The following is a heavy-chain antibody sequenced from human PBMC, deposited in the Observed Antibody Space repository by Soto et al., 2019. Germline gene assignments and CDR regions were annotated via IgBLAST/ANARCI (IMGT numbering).Heavy chain of an antibody. Sequence: SGPTLWNATQTLTLTCTFSGFSLSTSGVGVGWIRQPPGTALEWLALIYWNDDKRCSPSLKSSLTITKDTSKNQVVLTITNMDPVDTYTYYCPHSEILVVPAAIRGWCYYGMDVWGAVTPVAVYS. CDR1: GFSLSTSGVG. CDR3: PHSEILVVPAAIRGWCYYGMDV. V-gene: IGHV2-5*01. J-gene: IGHJ6*04. CDR2: IYWNDDK. D-gene: IGHD2-2*02.